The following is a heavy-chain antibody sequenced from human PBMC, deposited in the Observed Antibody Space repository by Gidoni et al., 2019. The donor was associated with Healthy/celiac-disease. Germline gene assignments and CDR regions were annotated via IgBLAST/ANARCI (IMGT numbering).Heavy chain of an antibody. D-gene: IGHD3-22*01. V-gene: IGHV3-33*01. CDR3: AREGGNYYDSSGYLGY. J-gene: IGHJ4*02. CDR1: GFTFSSYG. Sequence: QVQLVESGGGVVQPGRSLRLSCAASGFTFSSYGMHWVRQAPGKGLEWVAVIWYDGSNKYYADSVKGRFTISRDNSKNTLYLQMNSLRAEDTAVYYCAREGGNYYDSSGYLGYWGQGTLVTVSS. CDR2: IWYDGSNK.